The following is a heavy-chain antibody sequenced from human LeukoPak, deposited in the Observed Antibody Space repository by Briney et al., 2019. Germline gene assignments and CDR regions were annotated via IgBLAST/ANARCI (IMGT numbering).Heavy chain of an antibody. CDR3: ARAGGGSRMGYYFDY. V-gene: IGHV3-30-3*01. D-gene: IGHD3-16*01. CDR2: ISYDGSNK. CDR1: GFTFSSYA. Sequence: PVGSLRLSCAASGFTFSSYAMHWVRQAPGKGLEWVAVISYDGSNKYYADSVKGRFTISRDNSKNTLYLQMNSLRAEDTAVYYCARAGGGSRMGYYFDYWGQGTLVTVSS. J-gene: IGHJ4*02.